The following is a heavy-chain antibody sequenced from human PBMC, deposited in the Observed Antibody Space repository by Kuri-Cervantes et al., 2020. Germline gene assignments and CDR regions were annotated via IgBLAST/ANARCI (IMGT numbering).Heavy chain of an antibody. V-gene: IGHV3-74*01. D-gene: IGHD3-10*01. J-gene: IGHJ6*03. CDR3: AKGPRGHYYMDV. CDR1: GFTFSNYW. Sequence: GGSLRLSCAASGFTFSNYWMHWVRQAPGKGLVWVSRIKSDGSNTNYADSVKGRFTISRDNSKNTLYLQMNSLRAEDTALYYCAKGPRGHYYMDVWGKGTTVTVSS. CDR2: IKSDGSNT.